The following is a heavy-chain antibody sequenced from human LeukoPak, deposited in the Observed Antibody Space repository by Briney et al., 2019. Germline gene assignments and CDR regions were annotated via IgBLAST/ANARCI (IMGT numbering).Heavy chain of an antibody. J-gene: IGHJ3*02. CDR1: GFTFSSYG. CDR2: ISYDGSNK. D-gene: IGHD5-18*01. CDR3: ATWIQLWSTTTDAFDI. Sequence: PGRSLRLSCAASGFTFSSYGMHWVRQAPGKGLEWVAVISYDGSNKYYADSVKGRFTISRDNSKNTLYLQMNSLRAEDTAVYYCATWIQLWSTTTDAFDIWGQGTMVTVSS. V-gene: IGHV3-30*03.